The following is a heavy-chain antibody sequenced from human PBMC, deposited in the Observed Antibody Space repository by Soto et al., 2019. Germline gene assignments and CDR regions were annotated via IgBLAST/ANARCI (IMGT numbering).Heavy chain of an antibody. Sequence: EVQLVQSGAEVKKPGESLRISCKGSGYSFTSYWISWVRQMPGKGLEWMGRIDPSDSYTNYSPSFQGHVTISADKSISTAYLQWSSLKASDTAMYYCARHEGIAAAGNTWFDPWGQGTLVTVSS. CDR1: GYSFTSYW. D-gene: IGHD6-13*01. V-gene: IGHV5-10-1*03. CDR3: ARHEGIAAAGNTWFDP. CDR2: IDPSDSYT. J-gene: IGHJ5*02.